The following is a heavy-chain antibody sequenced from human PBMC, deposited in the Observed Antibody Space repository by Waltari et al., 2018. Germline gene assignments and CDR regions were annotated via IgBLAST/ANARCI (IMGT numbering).Heavy chain of an antibody. Sequence: QVQLVQSGAEVRKPGASVRVSCQASGYRFTGYYLHWVRQTPGQGFEGLGWINPKNGVVDYGRKFQGRVTMTSDPAANTAYMELSSLRSDDTAVYFCARDSSSTIEAGDHWGQGTLVTVSS. J-gene: IGHJ4*02. V-gene: IGHV1-2*02. CDR1: GYRFTGYY. CDR2: INPKNGVV. D-gene: IGHD6-6*01. CDR3: ARDSSSTIEAGDH.